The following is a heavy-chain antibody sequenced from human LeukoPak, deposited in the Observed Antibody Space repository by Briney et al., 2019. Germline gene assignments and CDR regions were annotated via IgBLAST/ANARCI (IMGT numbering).Heavy chain of an antibody. D-gene: IGHD3-3*01. CDR1: GSSLHDLP. J-gene: IGHJ4*02. Sequence: ASVKVSCTLSGSSLHDLPIQWVRQPGTSGIEWMGGFDPENAEIVYAQKFQGRVTMTEDTSTDTAYLELTSLTSDDTALYYCATRGSEFWSGFDHWGQGTQVTVSA. V-gene: IGHV1-24*01. CDR2: FDPENAEI. CDR3: ATRGSEFWSGFDH.